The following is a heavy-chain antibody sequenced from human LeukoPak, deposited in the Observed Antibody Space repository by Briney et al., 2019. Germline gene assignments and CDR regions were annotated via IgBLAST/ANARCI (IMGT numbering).Heavy chain of an antibody. D-gene: IGHD4-23*01. Sequence: GGSLRLSCAASGFTFSNYGMHWVRQTPGKGLEWVALISYDGNNKYYSDSMKGRFTISRDNSKNTLYLQMNSLRAEDTAVYYCAKDIDYGGANWGQGTLVIVSS. CDR2: ISYDGNNK. V-gene: IGHV3-30*18. J-gene: IGHJ4*02. CDR1: GFTFSNYG. CDR3: AKDIDYGGAN.